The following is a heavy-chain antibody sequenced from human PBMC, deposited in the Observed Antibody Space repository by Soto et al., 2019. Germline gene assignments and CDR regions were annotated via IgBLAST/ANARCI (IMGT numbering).Heavy chain of an antibody. J-gene: IGHJ5*02. CDR2: INHSGST. Sequence: QVQLQQWGAGLLKPSETLSLTCAVYGGSFSGYYWSWIRQPPGKGLEWIGEINHSGSTNYNPSLKSRVTISVDTSKNQFSLKLSSVTAADTAVYYCARCVQLWLRGGGWFDPWGQGTLVTVSS. CDR3: ARCVQLWLRGGGWFDP. CDR1: GGSFSGYY. V-gene: IGHV4-34*01. D-gene: IGHD5-18*01.